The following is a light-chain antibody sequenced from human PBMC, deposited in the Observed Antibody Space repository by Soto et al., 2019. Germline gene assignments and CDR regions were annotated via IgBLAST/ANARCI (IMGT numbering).Light chain of an antibody. V-gene: IGLV2-14*01. CDR2: EVS. CDR1: SSDIGTYKY. Sequence: QSALTQPASVSGSPGQSITISCTGTSSDIGTYKYVSWYQHHPGKAPKLIIFEVSYRPSGVSNRFSGSKSGNTASLTISGLLPEDEADYYCHSYTRSSTYVFGSGAKLTVL. J-gene: IGLJ1*01. CDR3: HSYTRSSTYV.